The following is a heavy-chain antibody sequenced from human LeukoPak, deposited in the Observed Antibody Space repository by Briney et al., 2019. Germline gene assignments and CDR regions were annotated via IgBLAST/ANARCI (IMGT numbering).Heavy chain of an antibody. J-gene: IGHJ4*02. Sequence: GASLKISRKGSGYSFTSYWIGWVRQMPGKGLEWMGITYPGDSDTRYSPSFQGQVTISADKSISTAYLQWSSLKASDTAMYYCAGHVYDSSGYYGGFDYWGQGTLVTVSS. CDR1: GYSFTSYW. V-gene: IGHV5-51*01. CDR2: TYPGDSDT. CDR3: AGHVYDSSGYYGGFDY. D-gene: IGHD3-22*01.